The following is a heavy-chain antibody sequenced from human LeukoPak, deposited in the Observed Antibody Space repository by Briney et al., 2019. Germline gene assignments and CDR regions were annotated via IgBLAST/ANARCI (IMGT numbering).Heavy chain of an antibody. D-gene: IGHD1-26*01. CDR2: ISAYNGDT. CDR1: GYTFTSYG. V-gene: IGHV1-18*01. Sequence: ASVKVSCKASGYTFTSYGISWVRQAPGQGLEWMGWISAYNGDTNYAQKFQGRVTMTTDTSTSTAYMELRSLRSDDTAMYYCARDWAMVGATKGYFDYWGQGSLVTVSS. CDR3: ARDWAMVGATKGYFDY. J-gene: IGHJ4*02.